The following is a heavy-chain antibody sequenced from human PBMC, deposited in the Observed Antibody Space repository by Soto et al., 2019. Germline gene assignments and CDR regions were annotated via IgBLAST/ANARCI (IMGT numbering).Heavy chain of an antibody. D-gene: IGHD3-22*01. CDR2: IYYSGST. CDR3: ARNPTYYYDSSDYWYFDL. V-gene: IGHV4-39*01. Sequence: QLQLQESGPGLVKPSETLSLTCTVSGGSISSSSYYWGWIRQPPGKGLEWIGSIYYSGSTYYNPSLKSRVTISVDTSKNQFSLKLSSVTAADTAVYYCARNPTYYYDSSDYWYFDLWGRGTLVTVSS. J-gene: IGHJ2*01. CDR1: GGSISSSSYY.